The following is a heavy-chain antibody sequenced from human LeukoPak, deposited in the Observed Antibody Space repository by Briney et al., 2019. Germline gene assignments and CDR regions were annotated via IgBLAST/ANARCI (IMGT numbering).Heavy chain of an antibody. V-gene: IGHV3-23*01. CDR3: AKIPQVGIFAVPNFDY. J-gene: IGHJ4*02. Sequence: PGGSLRLSCAASGFIFSSHAMNWVRQAPGKGLEWVSVISGSGGMTYYADSVKGRFTISRDNSKNTLYLQMNSLRAEDTAVYYCAKIPQVGIFAVPNFDYWGQGTLVTIS. CDR1: GFIFSSHA. D-gene: IGHD3-3*01. CDR2: ISGSGGMT.